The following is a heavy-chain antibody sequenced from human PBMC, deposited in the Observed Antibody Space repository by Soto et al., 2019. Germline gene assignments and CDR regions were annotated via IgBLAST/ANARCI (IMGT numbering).Heavy chain of an antibody. V-gene: IGHV3-53*02. J-gene: IGHJ4*02. CDR3: ARRRPTYDYSNFYFDY. Sequence: EVQLVETGGGLIQPGESLRLSCAASGFTVSSNFMSWVRQAPGKGLEWVSVLYSGGSTYYADSVKGRFTISRDNSKNTLSLQMNSLRAEDTAVYYCARRRPTYDYSNFYFDYWGQGTLVTVSS. CDR1: GFTVSSNF. D-gene: IGHD4-4*01. CDR2: LYSGGST.